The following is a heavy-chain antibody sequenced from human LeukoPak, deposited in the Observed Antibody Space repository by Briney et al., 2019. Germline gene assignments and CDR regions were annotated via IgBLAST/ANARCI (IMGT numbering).Heavy chain of an antibody. J-gene: IGHJ4*02. Sequence: GGSLRLSCAVSGFNFWGTGMSWVRQAPGKGLEWVAAIGGGGSDTKYTDSVMGRFTLSRDLSKNTLYLQMNSLRAEDTAVYYCAKDPEEYYDSSGYLTRWGQGTLVTVSS. D-gene: IGHD3-22*01. CDR1: GFNFWGTG. V-gene: IGHV3-23*01. CDR3: AKDPEEYYDSSGYLTR. CDR2: IGGGGSDT.